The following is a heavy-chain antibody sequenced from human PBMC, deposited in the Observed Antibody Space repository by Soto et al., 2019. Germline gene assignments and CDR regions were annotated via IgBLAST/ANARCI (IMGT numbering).Heavy chain of an antibody. Sequence: PGGSLRLSCAASGFTFSSYWMSWVRQAPGKGLEWVANIKQDGSEKYYVDSVKGRFTISRDNAKNSLYLQMNSLRAEDTAVYYCARGMCGGSCYYYYGMDVWGQGTTVTVSS. J-gene: IGHJ6*02. V-gene: IGHV3-7*01. D-gene: IGHD2-15*01. CDR1: GFTFSSYW. CDR3: ARGMCGGSCYYYYGMDV. CDR2: IKQDGSEK.